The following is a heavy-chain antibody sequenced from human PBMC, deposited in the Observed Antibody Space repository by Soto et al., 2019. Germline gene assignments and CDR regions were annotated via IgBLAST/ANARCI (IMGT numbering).Heavy chain of an antibody. CDR3: AKPGSGYYRAQDYFDY. CDR1: GFTFSSYA. D-gene: IGHD3-22*01. V-gene: IGHV3-23*01. Sequence: LSLTCAASGFTFSSYAMSWVRQAPGKGLEWVSAISGSGGSTYYADSVKGRFTISRDNSKNTLYLQMNSLRAEDTAVYYCAKPGSGYYRAQDYFDYWGQGTLVTVSS. J-gene: IGHJ4*02. CDR2: ISGSGGST.